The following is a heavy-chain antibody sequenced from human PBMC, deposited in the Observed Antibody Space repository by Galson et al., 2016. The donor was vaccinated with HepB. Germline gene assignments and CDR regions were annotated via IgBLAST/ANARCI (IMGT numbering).Heavy chain of an antibody. D-gene: IGHD6-19*01. CDR3: CRDIREYSADWYGVDY. Sequence: SLRLSCAASGFMFGNYGMHWVRQAPGKGLEWVAVIWYDGTEDYYGESMKGRFSISRDNPKNTPYLEINSLRVEDTGVYYCCRDIREYSADWYGVDYWGQGTLVAVSS. J-gene: IGHJ4*02. V-gene: IGHV3-33*08. CDR1: GFMFGNYG. CDR2: IWYDGTED.